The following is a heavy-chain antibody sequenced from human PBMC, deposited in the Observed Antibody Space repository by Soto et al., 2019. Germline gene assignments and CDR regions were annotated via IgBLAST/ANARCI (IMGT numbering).Heavy chain of an antibody. V-gene: IGHV3-30*18. J-gene: IGHJ4*02. D-gene: IGHD1-26*01. CDR2: ISYDGSNK. CDR3: AKDGSVY. Sequence: PGGSLRLSCAASGFTFSSYGMHWVRQAPGKGLEWVAVISYDGSNKYYADSVKGRFTISRDNSKNTLYLQMNSLRAEDTAVYYCAKDGSVYWAQGTLVTVSS. CDR1: GFTFSSYG.